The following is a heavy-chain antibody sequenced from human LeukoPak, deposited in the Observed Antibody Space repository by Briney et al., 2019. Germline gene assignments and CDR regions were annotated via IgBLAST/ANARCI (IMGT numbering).Heavy chain of an antibody. J-gene: IGHJ3*02. Sequence: GASVKVSCKASGYTFTSYGISWVRQAPGQGLEWMGWISAYNGNTNYAQKLQGRVTMTTDTSTSTAYMELRSLRSDDTAVYYCARDRIATEPDAFDIWGQGTMVTVSS. CDR2: ISAYNGNT. CDR3: ARDRIATEPDAFDI. CDR1: GYTFTSYG. V-gene: IGHV1-18*01. D-gene: IGHD1-26*01.